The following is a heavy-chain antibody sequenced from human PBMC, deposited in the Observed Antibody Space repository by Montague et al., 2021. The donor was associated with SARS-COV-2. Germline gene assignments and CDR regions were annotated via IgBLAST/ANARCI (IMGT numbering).Heavy chain of an antibody. Sequence: SETLSLTCAVYAGSFSGYSWSWIRQPPGKGLEWIGEINHSGSTNYNPSLKSRVTISVDTSKNQFSLKLSSVTAADTATYYCARQITMVREPFDSWGQGTLVLVSS. D-gene: IGHD3-10*01. J-gene: IGHJ4*02. CDR2: INHSGST. CDR3: ARQITMVREPFDS. CDR1: AGSFSGYS. V-gene: IGHV4-34*01.